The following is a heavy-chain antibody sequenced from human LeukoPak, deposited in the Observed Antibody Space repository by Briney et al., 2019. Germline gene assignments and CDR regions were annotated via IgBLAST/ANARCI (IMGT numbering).Heavy chain of an antibody. D-gene: IGHD3-10*01. V-gene: IGHV1-69*01. Sequence: SVKVSCKASGGTFSSYAISWVRQAPGPGLEWTGGIIPIFGTANYAQKFQGRVTITADESTSTAYMELSSLRSEDTAVYYCASRGYGSGSTLGFDYWGQGTLVTVSS. J-gene: IGHJ4*02. CDR3: ASRGYGSGSTLGFDY. CDR1: GGTFSSYA. CDR2: IIPIFGTA.